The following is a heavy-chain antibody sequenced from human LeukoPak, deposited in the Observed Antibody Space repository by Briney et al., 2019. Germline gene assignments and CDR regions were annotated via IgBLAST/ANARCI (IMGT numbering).Heavy chain of an antibody. V-gene: IGHV4-4*02. D-gene: IGHD1-26*01. CDR1: GGSISSSNW. CDR3: ARHDVRVGATGEFDY. Sequence: SETLSLTCAVSGGSISSSNWWSWVRQPPGKGLEWIGEIYHSGSTNYNPSLKSRVTISVDTSKNQFSLKLSSVTAADTAVYYCARHDVRVGATGEFDYWGQGTLVTVSS. CDR2: IYHSGST. J-gene: IGHJ4*02.